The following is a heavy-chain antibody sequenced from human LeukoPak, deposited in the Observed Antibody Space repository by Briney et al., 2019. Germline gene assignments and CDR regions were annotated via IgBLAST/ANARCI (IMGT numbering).Heavy chain of an antibody. J-gene: IGHJ6*03. D-gene: IGHD2-2*01. V-gene: IGHV4-4*07. Sequence: SQTLSLTCTVSGGSISSYYWSWIRQPAGKGLEWIGRIYTSGSTNYNPSLKSRVTMSVDTSKNQFSLKLSSVTAADTAVYYCARDLIVVVPAYYYYMDVWGKGTTVTISS. CDR1: GGSISSYY. CDR2: IYTSGST. CDR3: ARDLIVVVPAYYYYMDV.